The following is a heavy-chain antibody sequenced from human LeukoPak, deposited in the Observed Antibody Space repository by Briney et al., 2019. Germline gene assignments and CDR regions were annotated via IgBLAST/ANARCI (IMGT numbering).Heavy chain of an antibody. CDR1: GGSISSGGYY. D-gene: IGHD3-22*01. J-gene: IGHJ4*02. Sequence: PSETLSLTCTVSGGSISSGGYYWSWIRQHPGRGLEWIGYIYYSGSTYYNPSLKSRVTISVDTSKNQFSLKLSSVTAADTAVYYCARQNLLRDFDYWGQGTLVTVSS. CDR2: IYYSGST. CDR3: ARQNLLRDFDY. V-gene: IGHV4-31*03.